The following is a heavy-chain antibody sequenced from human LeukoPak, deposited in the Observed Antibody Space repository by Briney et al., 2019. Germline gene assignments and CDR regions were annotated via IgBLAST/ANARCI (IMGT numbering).Heavy chain of an antibody. CDR3: ARDGSIAVAGRAPVVFDY. J-gene: IGHJ4*02. V-gene: IGHV1-8*01. CDR2: MNPNSGNT. CDR1: GYTFTSYD. D-gene: IGHD6-19*01. Sequence: ASVKVSCKASGYTFTSYDINWVRQATGQGLEWMGWMNPNSGNTGYAQKFQGRVTMTRNTSISTAYMELSSLRSEDTAVYYCARDGSIAVAGRAPVVFDYWGQGTLVTVSS.